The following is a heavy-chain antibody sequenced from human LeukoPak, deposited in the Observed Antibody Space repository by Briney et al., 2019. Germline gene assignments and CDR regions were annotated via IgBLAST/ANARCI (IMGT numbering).Heavy chain of an antibody. CDR2: VYYSGST. J-gene: IGHJ4*02. V-gene: IGHV4-39*07. CDR3: ARAGFHYDTSGYYELHY. Sequence: PSETLSLTCSVSGASISTSSYYWGRIRQPPGKGMERIGSVYYSGSTYYNPSLKSRVTISVDTSKNQLSLKLNSVTAADTAVYYCARAGFHYDTSGYYELHYWGQGNLVTVSS. D-gene: IGHD3-22*01. CDR1: GASISTSSYY.